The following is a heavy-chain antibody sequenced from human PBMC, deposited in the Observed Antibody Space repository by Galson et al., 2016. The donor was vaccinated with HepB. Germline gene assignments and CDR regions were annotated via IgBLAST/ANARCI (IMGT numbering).Heavy chain of an antibody. V-gene: IGHV1-18*04. CDR2: ISANSGNT. J-gene: IGHJ4*02. Sequence: SVKVSCKASGYRFFTYGISWVRQAPGQGLEWLGWISANSGNTIYAQKFQDRVTMTRDTSASTVYMDLRSLRSDETAVYYCARDVQFRFDYWGQGTLVTVSS. CDR1: GYRFFTYG. CDR3: ARDVQFRFDY. D-gene: IGHD4-11*01.